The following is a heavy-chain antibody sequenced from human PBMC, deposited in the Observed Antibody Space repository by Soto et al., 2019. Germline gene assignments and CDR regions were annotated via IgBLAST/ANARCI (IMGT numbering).Heavy chain of an antibody. CDR3: ARRVQEGYYYYGMDV. V-gene: IGHV4-30-4*01. J-gene: IGHJ6*02. CDR1: GGTISSGDYY. Sequence: SEPLSLTRTVAGGTISSGDYYWSCIRHPPGKGLELIGYIYYSGNSYYNPSLKSRVTISVDTSKNQFFLKLSSVTAADSAVYYCARRVQEGYYYYGMDVWGQGTTVT. CDR2: IYYSGNS.